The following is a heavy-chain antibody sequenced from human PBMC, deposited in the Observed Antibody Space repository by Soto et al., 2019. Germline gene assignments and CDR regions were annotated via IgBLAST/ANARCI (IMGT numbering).Heavy chain of an antibody. V-gene: IGHV3-64D*08. CDR1: GFSFSSYT. Sequence: GGSLRLSCSVSGFSFSSYTMHWVRQAPGKGLEYVSAILSDGGSTYYADSVKGRFTISRDNSKNTLYLQMSSLGAEDTAVYYCVKDVQYNSLSSYWGQGTLVTVSS. CDR3: VKDVQYNSLSSY. CDR2: ILSDGGST. J-gene: IGHJ4*02. D-gene: IGHD1-20*01.